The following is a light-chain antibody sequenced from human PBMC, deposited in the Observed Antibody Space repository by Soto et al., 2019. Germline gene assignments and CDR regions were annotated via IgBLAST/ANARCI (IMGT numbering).Light chain of an antibody. CDR2: DNN. CDR1: SSNIGAGFD. CDR3: GTWDSSLSAHVV. Sequence: QSVLTQPPSVSGAPGQRVTISCTGSSSNIGAGFDVHWYHQIAGTAPKLLIYDNNKRPSGIPDRFSGSKSGTSATLGITGLQTGDEADYYCGTWDSSLSAHVVFGGGTKLTVL. J-gene: IGLJ2*01. V-gene: IGLV1-51*01.